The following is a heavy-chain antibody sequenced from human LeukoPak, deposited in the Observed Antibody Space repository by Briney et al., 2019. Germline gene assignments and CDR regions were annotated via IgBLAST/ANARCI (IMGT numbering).Heavy chain of an antibody. D-gene: IGHD6-19*01. J-gene: IGHJ4*02. CDR2: ISSSSSYI. Sequence: PGGSLRLSCAASGFTFSSYSMNWVRQAPGNGLEWVSSISSSSSYIYYADSVKGRFTISRDNAKNSLYLQMNSLRAEDTAVYYCARVSSGWYGGFDYWGQGTLVTVSS. CDR3: ARVSSGWYGGFDY. CDR1: GFTFSSYS. V-gene: IGHV3-21*01.